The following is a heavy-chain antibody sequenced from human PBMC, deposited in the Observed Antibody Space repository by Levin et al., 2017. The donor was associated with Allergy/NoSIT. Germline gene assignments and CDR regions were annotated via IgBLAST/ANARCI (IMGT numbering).Heavy chain of an antibody. J-gene: IGHJ6*02. V-gene: IGHV4-39*07. Sequence: PSETLSLTCTVSGGSISISGYYWAWIRQTPGKGLEWIGSIYYSGPTYYNPSLKSRVTLSVDTSTNQFSLTLSSVTAADTAVYFCAREAKATRNYYYQGMDVWGQGTTVTVS. CDR1: GGSISISGYY. CDR3: AREAKATRNYYYQGMDV. CDR2: IYYSGPT.